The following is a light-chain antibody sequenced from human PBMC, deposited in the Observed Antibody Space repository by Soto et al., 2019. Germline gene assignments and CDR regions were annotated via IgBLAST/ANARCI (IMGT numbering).Light chain of an antibody. Sequence: EIVMTQSPATLSVSPWERATLSCRASQSVSSNLAWYQQKPGQAPRLLIYGASTRATGIPARFSGSGSGTEFTLTISSLQSEDFAVYYCQQHNNWPTWTCGQGTKVDIK. CDR3: QQHNNWPTWT. J-gene: IGKJ1*01. V-gene: IGKV3-15*01. CDR1: QSVSSN. CDR2: GAS.